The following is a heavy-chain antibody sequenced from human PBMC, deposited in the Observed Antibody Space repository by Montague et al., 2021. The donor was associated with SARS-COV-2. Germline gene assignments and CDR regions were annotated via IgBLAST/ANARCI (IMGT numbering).Heavy chain of an antibody. J-gene: IGHJ6*02. D-gene: IGHD3-9*01. CDR2: IHYSGSS. V-gene: IGHV4-59*12. Sequence: SETLSLTCSVSGGSIGSYYWSWLRQPPGKGLEWIGHIHYSGSSTYSPSFKSRVTISVDTSKNQFSLKLSSVTAADTAVYYCARDGSLRFEILIGPRHYYYGMDVWGQGTTVTVSS. CDR1: GGSIGSYY. CDR3: ARDGSLRFEILIGPRHYYYGMDV.